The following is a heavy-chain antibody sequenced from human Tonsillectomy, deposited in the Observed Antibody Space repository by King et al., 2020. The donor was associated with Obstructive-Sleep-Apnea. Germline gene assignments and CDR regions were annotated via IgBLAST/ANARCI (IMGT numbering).Heavy chain of an antibody. CDR1: GFNHDDYA. V-gene: IGHV3-9*01. Sequence: EVQLVESGGGLVQPGRSLRLSWAASGFNHDDYAMHWVRQVPGKGLEWVSGISWNSGNMGYSDSVKGRFAITRDNAKNSLYLQMNSLRAEDTALYYCAKDMGFDTGGGFDYWGQGALVTVFS. CDR3: AKDMGFDTGGGFDY. D-gene: IGHD1-26*01. CDR2: ISWNSGNM. J-gene: IGHJ4*02.